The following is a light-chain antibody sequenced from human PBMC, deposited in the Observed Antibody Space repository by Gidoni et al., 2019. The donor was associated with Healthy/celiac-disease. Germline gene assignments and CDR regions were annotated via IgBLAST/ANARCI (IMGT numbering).Light chain of an antibody. CDR2: AAS. V-gene: IGKV1-8*01. CDR1: QGISSY. CDR3: QQYYSYPWT. J-gene: IGKJ1*01. Sequence: ASTGDRVTITCRASQGISSYLAWYQQKPGKAPKLLIYAASTLQSGVPSRFSGSGSGTDFTLTISCLQSEDFATYYCQQYYSYPWTFGQGTKVEIK.